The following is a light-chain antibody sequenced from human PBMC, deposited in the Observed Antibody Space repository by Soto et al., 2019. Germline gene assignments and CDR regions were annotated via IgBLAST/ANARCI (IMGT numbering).Light chain of an antibody. J-gene: IGKJ1*01. Sequence: DIQMTQSPSTLSASVGDRVAITCRASQRISSGLAWYQQKPGTAHKLLIYTASSLESGFPSRFSGSGSVTESTLTISSLQPDDVAPYDSQQYNDYAWTFGQGTKVEIK. CDR2: TAS. CDR1: QRISSG. CDR3: QQYNDYAWT. V-gene: IGKV1-5*03.